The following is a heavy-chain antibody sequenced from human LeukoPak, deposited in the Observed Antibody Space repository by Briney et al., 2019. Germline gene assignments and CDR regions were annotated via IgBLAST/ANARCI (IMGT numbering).Heavy chain of an antibody. J-gene: IGHJ4*02. CDR3: ARGRLRWPFDY. D-gene: IGHD5-18*01. Sequence: SETLSLTCAVYGGAFSGYYWSWIRQPPGKGLEWIGEIKHSGSTNYNPSLKSRVTISVDTSKNQFSLKLSSVTAADTAVYYCARGRLRWPFDYWGQGTLVTVSS. V-gene: IGHV4-34*01. CDR1: GGAFSGYY. CDR2: IKHSGST.